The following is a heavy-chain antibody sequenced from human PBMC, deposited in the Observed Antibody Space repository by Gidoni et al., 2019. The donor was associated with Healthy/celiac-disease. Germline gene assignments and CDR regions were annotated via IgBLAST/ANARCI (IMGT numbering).Heavy chain of an antibody. V-gene: IGHV4-34*01. Sequence: QVQLQQWGAGLLKPSETLSLTCAVYGGSFSGYYWSWIRQPPGKGLEWIGEINHSGSTNYNPSLKSRVTISVDTSKNQFSLKLSSVTAADTAVYYCARRYSSSWYWFDPWGRGTLVTVSS. CDR3: ARRYSSSWYWFDP. J-gene: IGHJ5*02. CDR2: INHSGST. D-gene: IGHD6-13*01. CDR1: GGSFSGYY.